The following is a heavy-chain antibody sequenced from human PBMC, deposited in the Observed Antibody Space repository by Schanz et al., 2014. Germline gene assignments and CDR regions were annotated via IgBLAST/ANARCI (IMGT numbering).Heavy chain of an antibody. CDR2: IVPIAGIT. D-gene: IGHD3-22*01. J-gene: IGHJ5*02. CDR3: AREVGLYDRGWFDP. CDR1: GGTFSSDT. V-gene: IGHV1-69*08. Sequence: QVQLVQSGAAVKKPGSSVKVSCKASGGTFSSDTFSWVRQAPGQGLEWMGRIVPIAGITNYAQRFQGRVTITADKSSDTAYMELSSLRSEDTAVYYCAREVGLYDRGWFDPWGQGTLVTVSS.